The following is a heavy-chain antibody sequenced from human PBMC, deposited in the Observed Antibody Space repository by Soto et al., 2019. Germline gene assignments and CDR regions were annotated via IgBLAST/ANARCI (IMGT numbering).Heavy chain of an antibody. Sequence: SETLSLTCTVSGGSISSYYWSWIRQPPGKGLEWIGYIYYSGSTNYNPSLKSRVTISVDTSKNQFSLKLSSVTAADTAVYYCARDGYGDYDNWFDPWGQGTLVTAPQ. J-gene: IGHJ5*02. CDR2: IYYSGST. CDR1: GGSISSYY. V-gene: IGHV4-59*12. D-gene: IGHD4-17*01. CDR3: ARDGYGDYDNWFDP.